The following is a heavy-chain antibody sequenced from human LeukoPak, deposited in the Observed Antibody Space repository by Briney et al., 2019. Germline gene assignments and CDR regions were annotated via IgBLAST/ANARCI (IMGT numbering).Heavy chain of an antibody. J-gene: IGHJ5*02. D-gene: IGHD4-11*01. V-gene: IGHV3-69-1*01. Sequence: PGRSLRLSCAASGFTFDDYVMHWVRQAPGKGLEWVSSISSSSYIYYADSVKGRFTISRDNAKNSLYLQMNSLRAEDTAVYYRARVPMTTPWGQGTLVTVSS. CDR1: GFTFDDYV. CDR3: ARVPMTTP. CDR2: ISSSSYI.